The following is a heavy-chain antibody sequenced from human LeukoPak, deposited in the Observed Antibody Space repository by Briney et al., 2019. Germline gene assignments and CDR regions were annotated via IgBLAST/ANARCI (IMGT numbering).Heavy chain of an antibody. CDR1: RFTFSSYS. CDR2: ISSSSSYI. D-gene: IGHD2-2*01. V-gene: IGHV3-21*01. CDR3: ASSPSWYYYYMDV. J-gene: IGHJ6*03. Sequence: GGSLRLSCAASRFTFSSYSMNWVRQAPGKGLEWVSSISSSSSYIYYADSVKGRFTISRDNAKNSLYLQMNSLRAEDTAVYYCASSPSWYYYYMDVWGKGTTVTVSS.